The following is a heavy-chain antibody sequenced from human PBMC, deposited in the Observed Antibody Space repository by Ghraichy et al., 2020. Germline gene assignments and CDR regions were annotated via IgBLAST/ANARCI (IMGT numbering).Heavy chain of an antibody. V-gene: IGHV4-61*01. D-gene: IGHD2-8*01. CDR1: GGSVSSGSYY. J-gene: IGHJ6*02. CDR2: IYYSGST. Sequence: SETLSLTCTVSGGSVSSGSYYWSWIRQPPGKGLEWIGYIYYSGSTNYNPSLKSRVTISVDTSKNQFSLKLSSVTAADTAVYYCARDFNGAYCTNGVCYKGYYGMDVWGQGTTVTVSS. CDR3: ARDFNGAYCTNGVCYKGYYGMDV.